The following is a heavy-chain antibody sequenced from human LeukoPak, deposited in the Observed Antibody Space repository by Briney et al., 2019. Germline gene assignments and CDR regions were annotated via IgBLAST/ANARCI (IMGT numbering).Heavy chain of an antibody. V-gene: IGHV4-38-2*01. CDR2: IHQSGTT. CDR1: GYSISRGYY. Sequence: SETLSLTCAVSGYSISRGYYWGWIRQPPGKGLEWIASIHQSGTTYYNPSLKSRVTISIDTSTNQFFLELSSVTAADTAVYYCARTGRYCSGGSCYSDFDYWGQGTLVTVSS. D-gene: IGHD2-15*01. J-gene: IGHJ4*02. CDR3: ARTGRYCSGGSCYSDFDY.